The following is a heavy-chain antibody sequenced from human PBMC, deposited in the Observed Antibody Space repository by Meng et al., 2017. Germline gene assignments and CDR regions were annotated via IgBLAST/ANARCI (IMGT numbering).Heavy chain of an antibody. Sequence: QVQFQESGPRLVRPSQTLSLTCTVSGASISSAVFWIWIRQPPGKELEWIGYISYSGATHYNPSLKSRLTISVDTAKNQFSLSLSSVTAADTAVYYCARVVGDCASCYKGWFDPWGQGTLVTVSS. D-gene: IGHD2-2*02. CDR2: ISYSGAT. CDR1: GASISSAVF. CDR3: ARVVGDCASCYKGWFDP. V-gene: IGHV4-30-4*01. J-gene: IGHJ5*02.